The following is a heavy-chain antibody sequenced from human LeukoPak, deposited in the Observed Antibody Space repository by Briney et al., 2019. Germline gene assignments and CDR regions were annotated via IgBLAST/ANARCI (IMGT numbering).Heavy chain of an antibody. J-gene: IGHJ4*02. V-gene: IGHV3-23*01. Sequence: GRSLRLSCAASGFTFSNYGMNWVRQAPGKGLEWVSAISGSGGSTYCANSVKGRFTISRDNYKSTLYLQMSSLRAEDTAVYYCAKGRDSYAILDYWGQGTLVTVSS. CDR2: ISGSGGST. D-gene: IGHD2-8*01. CDR1: GFTFSNYG. CDR3: AKGRDSYAILDY.